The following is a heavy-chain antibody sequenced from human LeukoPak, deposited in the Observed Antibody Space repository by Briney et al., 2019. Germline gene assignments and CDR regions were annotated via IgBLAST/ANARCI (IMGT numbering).Heavy chain of an antibody. Sequence: ASVKVSCKASGYTFTSYGISWVRQARGEGLEWMGWISAYNGNTNYAQKFQGRVTMTEDTSTDTAYMELSSLRSEDTAVYYCATSRGNYDSSGYWVYWGQGTLVTVSS. CDR1: GYTFTSYG. J-gene: IGHJ4*02. D-gene: IGHD3-22*01. CDR3: ATSRGNYDSSGYWVY. CDR2: ISAYNGNT. V-gene: IGHV1-18*01.